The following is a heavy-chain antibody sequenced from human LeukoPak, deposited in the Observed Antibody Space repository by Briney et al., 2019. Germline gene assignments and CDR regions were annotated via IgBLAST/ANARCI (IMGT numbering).Heavy chain of an antibody. J-gene: IGHJ3*02. V-gene: IGHV4-59*11. CDR3: ATSNWNYWDHAFDI. D-gene: IGHD1-7*01. Sequence: SETLSLTCTVSGGSISSHYWSWIRQPPGKGLEWIGYIFYSGSTNYNPSLKSRVTISVDTSKNQFSLKLSSVTAADTAVYYCATSNWNYWDHAFDIWGQGTVVTVSS. CDR1: GGSISSHY. CDR2: IFYSGST.